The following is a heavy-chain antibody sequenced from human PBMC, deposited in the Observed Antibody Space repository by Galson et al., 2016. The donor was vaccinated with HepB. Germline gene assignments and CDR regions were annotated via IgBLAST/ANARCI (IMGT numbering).Heavy chain of an antibody. Sequence: SVKVSCKVSGYTLTELSIHWVRQAPGKGLEWMGGFDPEDGETVYAQRFQGRVTMTEDTSTDTAYMELSSLRSEDTAMYYCTTIPGYSSGWSISDFWGQGTLVTVSP. CDR2: FDPEDGET. CDR3: TTIPGYSSGWSISDF. CDR1: GYTLTELS. V-gene: IGHV1-24*01. D-gene: IGHD6-19*01. J-gene: IGHJ4*02.